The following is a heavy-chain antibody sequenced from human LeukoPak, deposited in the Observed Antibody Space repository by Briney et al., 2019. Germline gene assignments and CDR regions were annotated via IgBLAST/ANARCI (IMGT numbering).Heavy chain of an antibody. J-gene: IGHJ4*02. CDR1: GFPFSTYW. CDR2: INGDGSTT. Sequence: HAGGSLRLSCAASGFPFSTYWMHWVRQAPGKGPLWVSHINGDGSTTNYADSVKGRFTISRDNAKNTLYREMNRLRAEDTAVYYCAEAASVRGVRYWGQGTLVTVSS. CDR3: AEAASVRGVRY. V-gene: IGHV3-74*01. D-gene: IGHD3-10*01.